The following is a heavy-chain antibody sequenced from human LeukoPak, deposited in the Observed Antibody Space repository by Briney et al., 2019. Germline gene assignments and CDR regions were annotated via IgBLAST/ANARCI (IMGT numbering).Heavy chain of an antibody. V-gene: IGHV4-59*01. CDR1: GGSISSYY. J-gene: IGHJ4*02. CDR3: ARGRLGGSGSYYNVLDY. CDR2: ISYSGST. Sequence: PSETLSLTCTVSGGSISSYYWSWIRQPPGKGLEWIGYISYSGSTNYNPSLKSRVTISVDTSRNQFSLKLSSVTAADTAVYYCARGRLGGSGSYYNVLDYWGQGTLVTVSP. D-gene: IGHD3-10*01.